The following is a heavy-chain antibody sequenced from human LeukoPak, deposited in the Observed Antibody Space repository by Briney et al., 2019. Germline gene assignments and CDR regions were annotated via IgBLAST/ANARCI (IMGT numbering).Heavy chain of an antibody. V-gene: IGHV3-30*04. D-gene: IGHD3-22*01. CDR1: GLTFSSYA. CDR3: AREPFQQIVVVMYYFDY. CDR2: ISYDGSNK. Sequence: GRSLRLSCAASGLTFSSYAMHWVRQAPGKGLEWVAVISYDGSNKYYADSVKGRFTISRDNSKNTLYLQMNSLRAEDAAVYYCAREPFQQIVVVMYYFDYWGQGTLVTVSS. J-gene: IGHJ4*02.